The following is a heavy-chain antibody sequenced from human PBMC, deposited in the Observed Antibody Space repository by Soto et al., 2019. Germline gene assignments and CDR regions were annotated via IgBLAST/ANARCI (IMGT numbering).Heavy chain of an antibody. CDR3: ARSPRSSPYFDY. J-gene: IGHJ4*02. CDR1: GYTFSNFW. Sequence: GESLKISCQCSGYTFSNFWIAWVRQLPGKGLEWMGIIYPGNYETRYSPSFHGKVTISADRSIGTAYLQWSSLEASDSAFYFCARSPRSSPYFDYWGQGALVTVSS. D-gene: IGHD6-13*01. CDR2: IYPGNYET. V-gene: IGHV5-51*01.